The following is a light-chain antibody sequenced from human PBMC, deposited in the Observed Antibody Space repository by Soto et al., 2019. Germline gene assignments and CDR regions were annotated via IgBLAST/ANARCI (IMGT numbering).Light chain of an antibody. V-gene: IGKV1-5*01. J-gene: IGKJ2*03. Sequence: DIQMTQSPSTLSASVGDRVTITCRASQRISSWLAWYLQRPGKAPKLLIYDASSLERGVPSTFSGSGSGTEFALTVSSLEHDGFGTYFCQKYNSNSRDSFVQGTKVDIK. CDR3: QKYNSNSRDS. CDR2: DAS. CDR1: QRISSW.